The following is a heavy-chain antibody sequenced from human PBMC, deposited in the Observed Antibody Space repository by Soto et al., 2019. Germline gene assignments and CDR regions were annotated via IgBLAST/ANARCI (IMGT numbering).Heavy chain of an antibody. CDR3: ARCPITDYDFWSGLPFQYMDV. J-gene: IGHJ6*03. Sequence: SETLSLTCTVSGGSISSYYWSWIRQPPGKGLEWIGYIYYSGSTNYNPSLKSRVTISVDTSKNQFSLKLSSVTAADTAVYYCARCPITDYDFWSGLPFQYMDVWGKGTTVTVSS. CDR2: IYYSGST. D-gene: IGHD3-3*01. CDR1: GGSISSYY. V-gene: IGHV4-59*08.